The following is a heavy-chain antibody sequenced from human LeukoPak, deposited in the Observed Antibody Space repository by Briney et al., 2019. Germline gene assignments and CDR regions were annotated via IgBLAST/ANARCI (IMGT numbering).Heavy chain of an antibody. CDR3: ARRAYGSGTFDVFDI. V-gene: IGHV1-18*01. Sequence: ASVTVSCKASGYTFTSYGISWVRQAPGQGLEWMGWINPYNGNTNYVQELQGRVTMTTDTSTNTAYMELRSLRSDDTAVYYCARRAYGSGTFDVFDIWGQGTMVTVSS. J-gene: IGHJ3*02. D-gene: IGHD3-10*01. CDR2: INPYNGNT. CDR1: GYTFTSYG.